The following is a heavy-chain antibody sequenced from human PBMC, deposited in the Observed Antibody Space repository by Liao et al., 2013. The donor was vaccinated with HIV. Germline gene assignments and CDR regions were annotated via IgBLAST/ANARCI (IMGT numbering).Heavy chain of an antibody. CDR2: INHSGST. Sequence: QVQLQQWGAGLLKPSETLSLTCAVYGASFSNYYWSWIRQPPGKGLEWIGEINHSGSTFYNPSLKSRVTISVDTSKNQFSLKLRSVTAADTAVYYCARGLWGSITCEGLVCYYYYYYMDVWGKGTTVTVSS. J-gene: IGHJ6*03. V-gene: IGHV4-34*01. CDR3: ARGLWGSITCEGLVCYYYYYYMDV. D-gene: IGHD2-2*01. CDR1: GASFSNYY.